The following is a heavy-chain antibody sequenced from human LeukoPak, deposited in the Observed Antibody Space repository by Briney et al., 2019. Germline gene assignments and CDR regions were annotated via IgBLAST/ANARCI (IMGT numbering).Heavy chain of an antibody. J-gene: IGHJ3*02. V-gene: IGHV5-51*01. D-gene: IGHD5-24*01. CDR3: ARGDWGGYNYMGCAFDI. CDR2: IYPGDSDT. CDR1: GYSFTSYW. Sequence: GESLKISCKGSGYSFTSYWIGWVRQMPGKGLGWMGIIYPGDSDTRYSPSFQGQVTISADKSISTAYLQWSSLKASDTAMYYCARGDWGGYNYMGCAFDIWGQGTMVTVSS.